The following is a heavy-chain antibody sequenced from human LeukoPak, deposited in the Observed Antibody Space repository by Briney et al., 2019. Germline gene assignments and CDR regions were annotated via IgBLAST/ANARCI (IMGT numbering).Heavy chain of an antibody. D-gene: IGHD3-22*01. CDR3: AKAPRSMIVVVITDWYFDL. CDR1: GFTFSSYA. V-gene: IGHV3-23*01. CDR2: ISGSGGST. J-gene: IGHJ2*01. Sequence: PGGSLRLSCAASGFTFSSYAMSWVRQAPGKGLEWVSAISGSGGSTYYADSVKGRFTISRDNSKHTLYLQMNSLRAEDTAVYYCAKAPRSMIVVVITDWYFDLWGRGTLVTVSS.